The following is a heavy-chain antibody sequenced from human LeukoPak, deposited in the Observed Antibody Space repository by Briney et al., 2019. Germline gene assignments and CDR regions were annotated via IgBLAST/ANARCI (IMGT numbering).Heavy chain of an antibody. J-gene: IGHJ5*02. Sequence: PSETPSLTCAVYGGSFSGYYWSWIRQPPGKGLEWIGEINHSGSTNYNPSLKSRVTISVDTSKNQFSLKLSSVTAADTAVYYCARGTRILRYCSGGSCPVNWFDPWGQGTLVTVSS. CDR3: ARGTRILRYCSGGSCPVNWFDP. D-gene: IGHD2-15*01. CDR2: INHSGST. CDR1: GGSFSGYY. V-gene: IGHV4-34*01.